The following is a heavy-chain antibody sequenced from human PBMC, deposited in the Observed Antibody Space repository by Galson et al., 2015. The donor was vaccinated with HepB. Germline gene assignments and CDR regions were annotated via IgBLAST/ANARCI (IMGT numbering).Heavy chain of an antibody. D-gene: IGHD2-15*01. Sequence: SVKVSCKASGYTFTNYAMHWVRQAPGQRLEWMGWINAGNGNTKYSQKFQGRVTITRDTSASTAYMELSSLRSEDTAVYYCARDVGYCSGGSCYAYNWCDPGGQRTLVTVSS. CDR3: ARDVGYCSGGSCYAYNWCDP. J-gene: IGHJ5*02. CDR2: INAGNGNT. CDR1: GYTFTNYA. V-gene: IGHV1-3*01.